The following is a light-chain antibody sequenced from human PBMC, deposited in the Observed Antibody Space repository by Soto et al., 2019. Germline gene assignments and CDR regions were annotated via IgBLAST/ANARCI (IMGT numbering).Light chain of an antibody. J-gene: IGKJ5*01. Sequence: DIQMTQSPSSLSASVEDSVTLTCIASQSISSYLNWYQQKHGNAPNVLIYATSTLQSGVPSRFSGSGSGTDVNLTISSLQTEDFATYYCQQANSFPITFGQGTRLEIK. CDR3: QQANSFPIT. CDR2: ATS. V-gene: IGKV1-39*01. CDR1: QSISSY.